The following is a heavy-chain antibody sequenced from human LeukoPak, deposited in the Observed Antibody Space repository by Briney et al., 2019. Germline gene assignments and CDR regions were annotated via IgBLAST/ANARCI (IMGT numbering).Heavy chain of an antibody. CDR3: ARRLRKPFFDY. D-gene: IGHD5-12*01. J-gene: IGHJ4*02. CDR1: GFSLSTSGVG. Sequence: SGPTLVNPTQTLTLTCTFSGFSLSTSGVGVGWIRHPPGKALEWLALIYWDDDKRYSPSLKSRLTITKDTSKNQVVLTMTNMDPVDIATYYCARRLRKPFFDYWGQGTLVTVSS. CDR2: IYWDDDK. V-gene: IGHV2-5*02.